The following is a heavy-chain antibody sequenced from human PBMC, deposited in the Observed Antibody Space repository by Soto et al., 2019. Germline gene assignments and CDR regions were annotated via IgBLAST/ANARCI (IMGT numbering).Heavy chain of an antibody. V-gene: IGHV4-39*01. D-gene: IGHD6-19*01. CDR2: IYYGGST. J-gene: IGHJ4*02. CDR3: ARGGIAVAGRSVDY. Sequence: QLQLQESGQGLVKPSETLSLTATVSGGPISISSYYWGWIRQPPGKGREWIGSIYYGGSTYYNPSLKSRVTISVDTSKNQFSLKLSSVTAADTAVYYCARGGIAVAGRSVDYWGQGTLVTVSS. CDR1: GGPISISSYY.